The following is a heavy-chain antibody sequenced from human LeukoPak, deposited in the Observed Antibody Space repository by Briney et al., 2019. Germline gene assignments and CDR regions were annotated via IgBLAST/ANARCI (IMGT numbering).Heavy chain of an antibody. V-gene: IGHV4-39*01. J-gene: IGHJ4*02. CDR3: ARHQRDINMNFGVAYPDY. Sequence: SETLSLTCSVPGGSISSSSYYCAWIRQPPGKGLEWIGSTSYSGSPYYNPSLKSRVTTSIDTSKNYFSLKVTSVTAADTATYYCARHQRDINMNFGVAYPDYWGQGTLVTVSS. CDR2: TSYSGSP. CDR1: GGSISSSSYY. D-gene: IGHD3/OR15-3a*01.